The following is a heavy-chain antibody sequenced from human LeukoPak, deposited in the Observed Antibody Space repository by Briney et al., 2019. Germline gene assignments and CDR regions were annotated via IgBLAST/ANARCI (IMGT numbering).Heavy chain of an antibody. V-gene: IGHV3-30*03. CDR3: ARGEHHYDSSAYYYFDY. J-gene: IGHJ4*02. D-gene: IGHD3-22*01. CDR2: ISYDGSNK. Sequence: GGSLRLSCAASGFTFSSYGMHWVRQAPGKGLEWVAVISYDGSNKYYADSVKGRFTISRDNSKNTLYLQMNSLRAEDTAVYYCARGEHHYDSSAYYYFDYWGQGTLVTVSS. CDR1: GFTFSSYG.